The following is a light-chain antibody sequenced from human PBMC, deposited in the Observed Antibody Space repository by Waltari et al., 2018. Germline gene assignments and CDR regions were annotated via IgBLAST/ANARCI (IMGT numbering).Light chain of an antibody. V-gene: IGKV1-5*03. CDR2: KAS. Sequence: DIQMTQSPSILSASVGDTVTITCRTSQSISTWLAWYQQKPVKAPKLLISKASILESGVPSRFSGSGSGTEFTLTINSLQPDDFATFYCQHYNNYPPTFGGGTKVEIK. CDR1: QSISTW. CDR3: QHYNNYPPT. J-gene: IGKJ4*01.